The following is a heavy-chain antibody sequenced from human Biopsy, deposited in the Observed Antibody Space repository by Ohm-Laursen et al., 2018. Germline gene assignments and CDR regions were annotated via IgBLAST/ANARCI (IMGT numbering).Heavy chain of an antibody. CDR3: ARGMRSSGWPYFDS. CDR1: GDSVSSGSFY. Sequence: GTLSLTCTVSGDSVSSGSFYWTRIRQPPGQGLEYIGYIYDRGSTANYNPSLESRVTMPVDMPKNQFSLKLSSVTAADTAIYYCARGMRSSGWPYFDSWGQGTLVTVSS. D-gene: IGHD6-19*01. V-gene: IGHV4-61*01. J-gene: IGHJ4*02. CDR2: IYDRGSTA.